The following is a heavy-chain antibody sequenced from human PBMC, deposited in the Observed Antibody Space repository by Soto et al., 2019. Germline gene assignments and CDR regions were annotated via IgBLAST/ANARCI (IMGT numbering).Heavy chain of an antibody. J-gene: IGHJ4*02. V-gene: IGHV3-74*01. Sequence: PGGALRLSRADSGFTCSSYWMHWVRQTTGKGLVWVSQIYSDGSTARYADSVKGRLTISRDNAKNTVYLQMNSLRADDTAVYYCATLNSFGSDYWGQGTLVTVSS. CDR1: GFTCSSYW. CDR2: IYSDGSTA. CDR3: ATLNSFGSDY. D-gene: IGHD5-18*01.